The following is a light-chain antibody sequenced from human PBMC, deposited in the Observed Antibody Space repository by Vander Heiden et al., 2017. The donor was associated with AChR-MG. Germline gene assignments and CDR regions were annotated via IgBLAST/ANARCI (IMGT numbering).Light chain of an antibody. Sequence: DVVLTQSPLSLTVTLGQPASISCGSSQSLVHSDGTTYLNWFQQRPGQSPRRLIYKVSNRDSGVPDRFSGSGSGSDFTLKISRVEAEDVGVYYCMQGTHWPLTFGQGTKLEIK. CDR1: QSLVHSDGTTY. J-gene: IGKJ2*01. V-gene: IGKV2-30*02. CDR3: MQGTHWPLT. CDR2: KVS.